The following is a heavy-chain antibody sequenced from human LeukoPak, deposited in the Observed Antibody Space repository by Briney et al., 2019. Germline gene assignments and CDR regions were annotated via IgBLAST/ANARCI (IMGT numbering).Heavy chain of an antibody. CDR3: ARAFYGSGNYYYYYMDV. CDR1: GYTFTSYD. D-gene: IGHD3-10*01. V-gene: IGHV1-8*01. Sequence: ASVTVSCKASGYTFTSYDINWVRQATGQGLEWMGWMNPNSGNTGYAQKFQGRVTMTRNTSISTAYMELSSLRSEDTAVYYCARAFYGSGNYYYYYMDVWGKGTTVTISS. J-gene: IGHJ6*03. CDR2: MNPNSGNT.